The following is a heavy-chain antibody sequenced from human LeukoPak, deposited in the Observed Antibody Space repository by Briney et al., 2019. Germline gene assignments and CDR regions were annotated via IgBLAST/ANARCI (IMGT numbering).Heavy chain of an antibody. CDR2: INPSGGST. CDR3: ARGIDSSGWFDY. V-gene: IGHV1-46*01. D-gene: IGHD6-19*01. J-gene: IGHJ4*02. Sequence: VIINPSGGSTSYAQKFQGRVTMTRDTSTSTVYMELSSLRSEDTAVYYCARGIDSSGWFDYWGQGTLVTVSS.